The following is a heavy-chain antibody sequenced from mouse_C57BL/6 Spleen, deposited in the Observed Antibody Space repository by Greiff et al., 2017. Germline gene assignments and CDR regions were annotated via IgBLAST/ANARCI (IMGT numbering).Heavy chain of an antibody. D-gene: IGHD1-1*01. V-gene: IGHV5-4*03. J-gene: IGHJ4*01. Sequence: DVMLVESGGGLVKPGGSLKLSCAASGFTFSSYAMSWVRQTPEKRLEWVATISDGGSYTNYPDNVKGRFTISRDNAKNNLYLQMSHLKSEDTAMYYCARCYYGSTHYYAMDYWGQGTSVTVSS. CDR2: ISDGGSYT. CDR3: ARCYYGSTHYYAMDY. CDR1: GFTFSSYA.